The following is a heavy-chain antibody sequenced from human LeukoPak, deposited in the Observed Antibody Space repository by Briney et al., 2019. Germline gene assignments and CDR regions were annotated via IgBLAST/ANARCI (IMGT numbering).Heavy chain of an antibody. CDR3: ARGLLPRAARPVWFDP. CDR2: INHSGST. CDR1: GGSFSGYY. D-gene: IGHD6-6*01. J-gene: IGHJ5*02. V-gene: IGHV4-34*01. Sequence: PSETLSLTCAVYGGSFSGYYWSWIRPPPGKGVEWSGEINHSGSTNYNPSLKSRVTISVDTSKNQFSLKLSSVTAADTAVYYCARGLLPRAARPVWFDPWGQGTLVTVSS.